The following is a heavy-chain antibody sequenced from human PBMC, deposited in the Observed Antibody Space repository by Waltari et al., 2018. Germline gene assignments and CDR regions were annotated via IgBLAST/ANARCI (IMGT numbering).Heavy chain of an antibody. Sequence: EVQLVESGGGLVQPGGSLRLSCAASGFSFSSYWMHWVRQVPGKGPVWVSRINIDGRSTTYADSVKGRFTISRDNAKNTLYLQMDSLRVDDTAVYYCVRRSHRGFIKEGPNWFGPWGQGTLVTVSS. CDR2: INIDGRST. CDR3: VRRSHRGFIKEGPNWFGP. J-gene: IGHJ5*02. V-gene: IGHV3-74*01. CDR1: GFSFSSYW. D-gene: IGHD3-10*01.